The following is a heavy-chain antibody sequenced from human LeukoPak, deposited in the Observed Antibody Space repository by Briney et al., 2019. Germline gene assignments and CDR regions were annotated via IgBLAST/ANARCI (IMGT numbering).Heavy chain of an antibody. V-gene: IGHV5-51*01. Sequence: GESLKISCKGSGSRFINYWSGWVRQMPERGLEWMGIIDPGDSDTRYSPSFQGQVTISADKSISTAYLQWSSLKASDSAMYYCARSSEWAFDIWGQGTMVTVSS. D-gene: IGHD3-3*01. CDR3: ARSSEWAFDI. J-gene: IGHJ3*02. CDR2: IDPGDSDT. CDR1: GSRFINYW.